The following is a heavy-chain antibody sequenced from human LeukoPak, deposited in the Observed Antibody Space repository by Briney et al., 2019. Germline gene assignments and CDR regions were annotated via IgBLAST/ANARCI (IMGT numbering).Heavy chain of an antibody. D-gene: IGHD5-18*01. Sequence: KPSQTLSLTCTVSGGSISSGSYYWSWIRQPAGKGLEWIGRIYTSGSTNYNPSLKSRVTISVDTSKNQFSLKLSSVTAADTAVYYCARADWDTAMIDYWGQGTVVTVSS. CDR1: GGSISSGSYY. J-gene: IGHJ4*02. CDR3: ARADWDTAMIDY. CDR2: IYTSGST. V-gene: IGHV4-61*02.